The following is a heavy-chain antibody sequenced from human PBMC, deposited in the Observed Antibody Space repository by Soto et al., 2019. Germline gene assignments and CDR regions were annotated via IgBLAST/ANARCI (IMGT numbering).Heavy chain of an antibody. CDR1: AGTFSSYA. CDR2: IIPIFRTA. V-gene: IGHV1-69*06. CDR3: ARTLVVIIPAGYYYGMDV. J-gene: IGHJ6*02. Sequence: SVKVSSKASAGTFSSYAISWVRQARGQGVEWMGGIIPIFRTANYAQKFKGRVTITADKSTSTAYMELSSLRSEDTPVYYCARTLVVIIPAGYYYGMDVWGQGTTVTVSS. D-gene: IGHD3-3*01.